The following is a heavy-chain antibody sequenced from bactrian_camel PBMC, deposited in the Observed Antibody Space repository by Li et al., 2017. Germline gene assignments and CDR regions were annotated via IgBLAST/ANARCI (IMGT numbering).Heavy chain of an antibody. Sequence: VQLVESGGGSVEAGGSLRLSCSASGNIFRTAAMTWVRQAPGKGLGWVSHINEGGETTFYADSVKGRFVSSRDNAKNTVYLHMYSLKPEDTAVYYCARGEPASFGYWGQGTQVTVS. CDR2: INEGGETT. J-gene: IGHJ6*01. V-gene: IGHV3S35*01. CDR3: ARGEPASFGY. D-gene: IGHD3*01. CDR1: GNIFRTAA.